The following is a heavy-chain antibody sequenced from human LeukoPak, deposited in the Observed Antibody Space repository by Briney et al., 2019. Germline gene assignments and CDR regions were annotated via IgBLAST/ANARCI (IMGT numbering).Heavy chain of an antibody. CDR1: GFTFSSYA. Sequence: GGSLRLSCAASGFTFSSYAMRWVRQAPGKGLEWVSAISGSGGGASYADSVKGRFTISRDNSKNTLYLQMNSLRAEDTAVYYCAKGPITMIVVGSLFFDYWGQGTLVTVSS. CDR3: AKGPITMIVVGSLFFDY. V-gene: IGHV3-23*01. J-gene: IGHJ4*02. CDR2: ISGSGGGA. D-gene: IGHD3-22*01.